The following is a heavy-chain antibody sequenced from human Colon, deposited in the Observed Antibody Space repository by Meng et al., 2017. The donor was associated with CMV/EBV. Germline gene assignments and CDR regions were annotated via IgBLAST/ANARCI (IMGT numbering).Heavy chain of an antibody. V-gene: IGHV3-43D*03. CDR2: ISWDGSSV. Sequence: GGSLRLSCAVSGFIFDDYAMHWVRQVPGKGLESVAVISWDGSSVYYEESVKGRFTISRDNRKNSLTLEMKSLTVEDTALYHCARTRGSRVYDALDVWGQGTTVTVS. CDR1: GFIFDDYA. CDR3: ARTRGSRVYDALDV. J-gene: IGHJ6*02. D-gene: IGHD3-10*01.